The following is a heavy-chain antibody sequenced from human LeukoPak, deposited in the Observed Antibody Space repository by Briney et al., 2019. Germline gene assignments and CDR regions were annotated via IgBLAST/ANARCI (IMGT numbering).Heavy chain of an antibody. D-gene: IGHD3-10*01. Sequence: PSETLSLTCTVSGGSISSYYWSWIRQPAGKGLEWIERIYTSGSTNYNPSLKSRVTMSVDTSKNQFSLKLSSVTAADTAVYYCAREPMYYYGSGSYYNSGDNWFDPWGQGTLVTVSS. J-gene: IGHJ5*02. V-gene: IGHV4-4*07. CDR1: GGSISSYY. CDR3: AREPMYYYGSGSYYNSGDNWFDP. CDR2: IYTSGST.